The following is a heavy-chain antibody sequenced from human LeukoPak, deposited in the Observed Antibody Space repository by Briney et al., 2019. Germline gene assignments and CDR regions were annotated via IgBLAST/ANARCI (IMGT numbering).Heavy chain of an antibody. D-gene: IGHD3-10*01. Sequence: GGSLRLSGAASGFTFSRYVMSWVRQAPGKGLDWVSAMSGSGGRTYYADSVKGRFTISRDNSKNTLYLQMNSLRAEDTAVYYCTKDPMVRGLTYDYWGLGTLVTVSS. V-gene: IGHV3-23*01. CDR2: MSGSGGRT. J-gene: IGHJ4*02. CDR3: TKDPMVRGLTYDY. CDR1: GFTFSRYV.